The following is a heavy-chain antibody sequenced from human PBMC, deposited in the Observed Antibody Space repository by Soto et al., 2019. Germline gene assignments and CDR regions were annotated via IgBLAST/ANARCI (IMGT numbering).Heavy chain of an antibody. CDR3: ASTYSTSWYRFDP. J-gene: IGHJ5*02. CDR1: GFSLSNAGLG. V-gene: IGHV2-26*04. Sequence: QVTVKESGPVLVKPTETLTLTCTVSGFSLSNAGLGVSWIRQPPGKALEWLAHIFSNDEKSSSPSLKSRLTIAKDTSKSQVVLTMTNMDPVDTATYYCASTYSTSWYRFDPWGQGTLVTVSS. CDR2: IFSNDEK. D-gene: IGHD6-13*01.